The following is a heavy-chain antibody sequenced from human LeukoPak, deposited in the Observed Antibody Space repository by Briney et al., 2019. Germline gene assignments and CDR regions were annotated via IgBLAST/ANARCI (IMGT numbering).Heavy chain of an antibody. CDR3: ARDGITMVRGVRLFDY. V-gene: IGHV4-34*01. D-gene: IGHD3-10*01. CDR1: GGSFSGYY. Sequence: SETLSLTCAVYGGSFSGYYWSWIRQPPGKGLEWIGEINHSGSTNYNPSLKSRVTISVDTSKNQFSLKLSSVTAADTAVYYCARDGITMVRGVRLFDYWGQGTLVTVSS. J-gene: IGHJ4*02. CDR2: INHSGST.